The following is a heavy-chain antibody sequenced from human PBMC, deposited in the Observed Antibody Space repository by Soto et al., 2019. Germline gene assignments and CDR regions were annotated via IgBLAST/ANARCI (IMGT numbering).Heavy chain of an antibody. CDR3: ARVEYGSGTL. CDR2: IYYSGST. V-gene: IGHV4-59*01. CDR1: GCSISSYY. J-gene: IGHJ4*02. D-gene: IGHD3-10*01. Sequence: PSETLSLTCTFSGCSISSYYWSWIRQPPGKGLEWIGYIYYSGSTNYNPSLKSRVTISVDTSKNQFSLKLSSVTAADTAVYYCARVEYGSGTLWGQGTLVTVSS.